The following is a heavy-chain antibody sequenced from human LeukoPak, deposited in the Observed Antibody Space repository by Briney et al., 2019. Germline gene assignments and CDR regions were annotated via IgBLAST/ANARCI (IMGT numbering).Heavy chain of an antibody. D-gene: IGHD3-22*01. CDR3: ARAAPLHYYDSSGYYYHFDY. J-gene: IGHJ4*02. Sequence: SETLSLTCTVSGGSISSSSYSWGWIRQPPGKGLEWIGSIYYSGTTYYNPSLKSRVTISVDTSKIQFSLKLSSVAATDTAVYYCARAAPLHYYDSSGYYYHFDYWGQGTLVTVSS. CDR1: GGSISSSSYS. V-gene: IGHV4-39*01. CDR2: IYYSGTT.